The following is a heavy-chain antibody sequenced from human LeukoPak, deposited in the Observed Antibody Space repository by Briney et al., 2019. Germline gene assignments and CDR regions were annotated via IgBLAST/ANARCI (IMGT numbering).Heavy chain of an antibody. J-gene: IGHJ4*02. V-gene: IGHV1-8*01. CDR2: MNPNSGNT. Sequence: ASVKVSCKASGYTFTSYDINWVRQATGQGLEWMGWMNPNSGNTGYAQKFQGRVTMTRNTSISTAYMELSSLRSEDTAVYYCARWVPGYGRNYFDYWGQGTLVTVSS. CDR3: ARWVPGYGRNYFDY. CDR1: GYTFTSYD. D-gene: IGHD1-1*01.